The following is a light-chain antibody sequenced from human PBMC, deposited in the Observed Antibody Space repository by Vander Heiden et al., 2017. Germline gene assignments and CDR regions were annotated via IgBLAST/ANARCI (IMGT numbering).Light chain of an antibody. CDR1: QSLLHSNGYNY. CDR2: LGS. V-gene: IGKV2-28*01. Sequence: DIVMTQSPLSLPVTPGEPASISCRSSQSLLHSNGYNYLDWYLQKPGQSPQLLIYLGSNRASGVPDRFSGSGSGTDFTLKISRVEAEDVGVYYCMQSLQDPPWTFGQGTRGEMK. J-gene: IGKJ1*01. CDR3: MQSLQDPPWT.